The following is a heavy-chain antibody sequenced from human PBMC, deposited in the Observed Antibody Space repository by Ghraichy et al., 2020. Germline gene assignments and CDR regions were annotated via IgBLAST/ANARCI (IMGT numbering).Heavy chain of an antibody. Sequence: SRMNEDGNIRNYADSVKGRFTISRDNAKNTLYLQMNSLRVEASGVYYCASDLRGRYASWGQGTLVTVSS. V-gene: IGHV3-74*01. CDR3: ASDLRGRYAS. CDR2: MNEDGNIR. D-gene: IGHD3-16*01. J-gene: IGHJ5*02.